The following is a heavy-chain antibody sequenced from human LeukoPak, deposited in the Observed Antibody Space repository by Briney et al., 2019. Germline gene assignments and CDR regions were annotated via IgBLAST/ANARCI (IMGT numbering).Heavy chain of an antibody. Sequence: GGSLRLSCAASGFAFSNYWMHWVRQAPGKGLVWVSRVNSDGSSKNYADSVKGRFTISRDNARSTLYLQINSLRAEDTAVYYCARDSYTSPDYWGRGTLVTVSS. V-gene: IGHV3-74*01. D-gene: IGHD2-2*01. CDR1: GFAFSNYW. CDR2: VNSDGSSK. J-gene: IGHJ4*02. CDR3: ARDSYTSPDY.